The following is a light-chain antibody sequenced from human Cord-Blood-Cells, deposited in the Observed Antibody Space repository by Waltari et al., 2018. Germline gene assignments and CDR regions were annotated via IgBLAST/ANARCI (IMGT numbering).Light chain of an antibody. Sequence: QSALTQPRSVSGSPGQSVTISCTGTSSDVGGYNYVSWYQHHPGKAPKLMIYDVSKRPSGVPDRFSGAKSGNTASLTISGLQAEDEADYYCCSYAGSYISYVFGTGTKVTVL. CDR1: SSDVGGYNY. CDR3: CSYAGSYISYV. V-gene: IGLV2-11*01. J-gene: IGLJ1*01. CDR2: DVS.